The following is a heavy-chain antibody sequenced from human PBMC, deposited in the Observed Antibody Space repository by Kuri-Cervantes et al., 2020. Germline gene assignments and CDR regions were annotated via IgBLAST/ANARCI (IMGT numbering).Heavy chain of an antibody. CDR2: IYYSGST. Sequence: SETLSLTCTVSGGSISSSSYYWGWIRQPPGKGLEWIGSIYYSGSTYYNPSLKSRVTMSVDTSKNQFSLKLSSVTAADTAVYYCARMYGDYLFDYWVQGTLVTVSS. D-gene: IGHD4-17*01. V-gene: IGHV4-39*07. J-gene: IGHJ4*02. CDR3: ARMYGDYLFDY. CDR1: GGSISSSSYY.